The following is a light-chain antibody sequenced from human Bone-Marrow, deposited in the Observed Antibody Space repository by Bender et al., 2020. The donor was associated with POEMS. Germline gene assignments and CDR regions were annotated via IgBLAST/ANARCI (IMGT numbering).Light chain of an antibody. V-gene: IGLV3-25*03. CDR3: QSSDSTGTWL. CDR2: SDT. CDR1: TLRKRY. J-gene: IGLJ3*02. Sequence: SYELTQSPSVSVSPGQTARITCSGATLRKRYVYWYHLKPGQTPVLVMHSDTKRPSGIPGRFSGSASGTTVALTITRVQAEDEAEYFCQSSDSTGTWLFGGGTQLTVL.